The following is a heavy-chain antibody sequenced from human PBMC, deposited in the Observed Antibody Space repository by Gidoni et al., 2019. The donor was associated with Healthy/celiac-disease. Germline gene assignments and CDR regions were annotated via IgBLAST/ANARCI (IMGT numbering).Heavy chain of an antibody. CDR1: GFTFSDYY. CDR3: ARIPHTVSPDY. V-gene: IGHV3-11*06. D-gene: IGHD4-17*01. CDR2: ISSSSSYT. Sequence: QVQLVESGGGLVKPGGSLRLSCAASGFTFSDYYMSWIRQAPGKGLEWVSYISSSSSYTNYADSVKGRFTISRDNAKNSLYLQMNSLRAEDTAVYYCARIPHTVSPDYWGQGTLVTVSS. J-gene: IGHJ4*02.